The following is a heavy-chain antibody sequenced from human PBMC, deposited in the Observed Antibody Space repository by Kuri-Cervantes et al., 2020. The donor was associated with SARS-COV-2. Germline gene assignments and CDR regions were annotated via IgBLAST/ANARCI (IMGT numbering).Heavy chain of an antibody. CDR1: GFTFSSYA. Sequence: GESLKISCAASGFTFSSYAMHWVRQAPGKGLEWVAVISYDGSNKYYADSVKGRFTISRDNSKNTLYLQMNSLRAEDTAVYYCARDRDDSSGYYYFDYWGQGTLVTVSS. CDR2: ISYDGSNK. D-gene: IGHD3-22*01. J-gene: IGHJ4*02. V-gene: IGHV3-30*04. CDR3: ARDRDDSSGYYYFDY.